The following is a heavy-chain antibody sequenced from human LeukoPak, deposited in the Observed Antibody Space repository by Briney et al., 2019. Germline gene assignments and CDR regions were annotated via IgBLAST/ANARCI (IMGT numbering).Heavy chain of an antibody. V-gene: IGHV3-74*01. CDR3: AREGECAGGTCSDPSRELDV. CDR2: INSDGRTT. CDR1: GFVFRRYW. Sequence: GGSLRLSCAVSGFVFRRYWMHWVRQVPGKGLVWVSRINSDGRTTRYADAGKGRFTISRDNAKNTLYLQVNSLRAEETAIYYCAREGECAGGTCSDPSRELDVWGQGTLVTVSS. J-gene: IGHJ4*02. D-gene: IGHD2-15*01.